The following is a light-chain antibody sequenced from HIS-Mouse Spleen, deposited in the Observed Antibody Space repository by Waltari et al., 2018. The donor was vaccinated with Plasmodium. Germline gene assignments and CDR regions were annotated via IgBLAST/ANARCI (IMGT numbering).Light chain of an antibody. CDR2: KAS. V-gene: IGKV1-5*03. CDR1: QSISSR. Sequence: DIQMTQSPSTLSASVGDRVTITFRASQSISSRLAWYQQKPGKAPKLLIDKASSLESGVPSRFSGSGSGTEFTLTISSLQPDDFATYYCQQYNSYSWTFGQGTKVEIK. J-gene: IGKJ1*01. CDR3: QQYNSYSWT.